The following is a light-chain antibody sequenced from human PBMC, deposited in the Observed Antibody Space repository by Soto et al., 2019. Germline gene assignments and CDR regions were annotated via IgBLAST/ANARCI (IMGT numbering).Light chain of an antibody. J-gene: IGKJ1*01. V-gene: IGKV3-20*01. CDR2: GAS. CDR3: QQFGNLPWT. CDR1: QSFSSNY. Sequence: EIVLTQSPGALSLSPGERATLSCRASQSFSSNYLAWYQQKPGQAPRLLISGASSRATGIPDRFSGSWSGTDFPLTITRLEPEDFSVYFCQQFGNLPWTFGQGTKVEIK.